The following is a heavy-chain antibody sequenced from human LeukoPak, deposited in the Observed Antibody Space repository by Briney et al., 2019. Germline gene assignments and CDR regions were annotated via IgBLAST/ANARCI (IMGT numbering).Heavy chain of an antibody. Sequence: ASVKVSCKASGYTFTSYYMHWVRQAPGQGLEWMGIINPSGGSTSYSQKFQGRVTMTRDTSTTTVYMELSSLRSKDEDVDVCARGGVGIPEYFWGQRDLVTVSS. V-gene: IGHV1-46*01. CDR1: GYTFTSYY. D-gene: IGHD2/OR15-2a*01. J-gene: IGHJ4*02. CDR2: INPSGGST. CDR3: ARGGVGIPEYF.